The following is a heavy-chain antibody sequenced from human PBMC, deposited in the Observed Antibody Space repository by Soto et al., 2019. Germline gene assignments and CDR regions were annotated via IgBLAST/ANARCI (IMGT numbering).Heavy chain of an antibody. V-gene: IGHV3-30*18. D-gene: IGHD3-10*01. CDR2: ISYDGSNK. Sequence: PGGSLRLSCAASGFTFSSYGMHWVRQAPGKGLEWVAVISYDGSNKYYADSVKGRFTISRDNSKNTLYLQMNSLRAEDTAVYYCAKLWDPYYYGSVSPNLNYHYGMDVWGQGTTVTVSS. CDR1: GFTFSSYG. J-gene: IGHJ6*02. CDR3: AKLWDPYYYGSVSPNLNYHYGMDV.